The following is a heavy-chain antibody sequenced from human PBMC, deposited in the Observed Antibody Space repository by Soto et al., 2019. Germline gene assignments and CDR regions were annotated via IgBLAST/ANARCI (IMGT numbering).Heavy chain of an antibody. CDR1: GYTFTGYY. J-gene: IGHJ4*02. V-gene: IGHV1-69*01. CDR3: ARAPLWDYDSSGYRYFDY. Sequence: QVQLVQSGAEVKKPGASVKVSCKASGYTFTGYYMHWVRQAPGQGLEWMGWIIPIFGTANYAQKFQGRVTITADESTSTAYMELSSLRSEDTAVYYCARAPLWDYDSSGYRYFDYWGQGTLVTVSS. CDR2: IIPIFGTA. D-gene: IGHD3-22*01.